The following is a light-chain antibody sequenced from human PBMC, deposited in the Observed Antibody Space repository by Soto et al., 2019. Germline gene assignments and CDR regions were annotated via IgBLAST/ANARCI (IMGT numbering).Light chain of an antibody. CDR1: QSISPNSNNRNY. CDR2: WAS. CDR3: QQSYSIPRT. Sequence: DIVMTQSPESLAVSLGERATINCTSSQSISPNSNNRNYLAWYQQKPGQPPKLLIYWASTRESGVPDRFSGSGSGTDFTLTISSLQPEDFATYYCQQSYSIPRTFGQGTKVDIK. J-gene: IGKJ2*01. V-gene: IGKV4-1*01.